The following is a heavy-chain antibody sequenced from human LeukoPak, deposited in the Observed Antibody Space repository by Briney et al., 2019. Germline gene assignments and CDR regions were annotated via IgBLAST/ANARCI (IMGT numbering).Heavy chain of an antibody. Sequence: SVNVSCKASGGTFSSYAISWVRQAPGQGLEWMGGIIPIFGTANYAQKFQGRVTITADESTSTAYMELRSLRSDDTAVYYCARDRSSSSTLIDAFDIWGQGTMVTVSS. V-gene: IGHV1-69*01. D-gene: IGHD6-6*01. CDR3: ARDRSSSSTLIDAFDI. CDR2: IIPIFGTA. J-gene: IGHJ3*02. CDR1: GGTFSSYA.